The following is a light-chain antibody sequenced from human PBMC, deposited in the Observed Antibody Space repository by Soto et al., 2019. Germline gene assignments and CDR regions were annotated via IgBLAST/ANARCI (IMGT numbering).Light chain of an antibody. V-gene: IGKV3-20*01. CDR1: QSVNSRY. J-gene: IGKJ1*01. CDR3: QQYGSSPRT. Sequence: IVLPQSPGTLSLSPGERATLSCRTSQSVNSRYLAWYQQRPGQAPRLLIYGASTRPTGVPDRFSGSGSGTDFTLTISRLEPEDFAVYYCQQYGSSPRTFGQGTKVDI. CDR2: GAS.